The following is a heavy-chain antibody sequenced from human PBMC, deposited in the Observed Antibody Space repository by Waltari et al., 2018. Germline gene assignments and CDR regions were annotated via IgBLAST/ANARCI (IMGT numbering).Heavy chain of an antibody. Sequence: QVQLVESGGGVVQPGGSLRLSCGASGFTFSKYGMHWVRQAPGKGLEWVAFIRFDGSSRNYADSVKGRFTFSRDNSKNTLYLQMNSLRVEDTAVYYCAKGEGFSSDYWGQGTLVTVSS. D-gene: IGHD3-3*01. V-gene: IGHV3-30*02. J-gene: IGHJ4*02. CDR3: AKGEGFSSDY. CDR2: IRFDGSSR. CDR1: GFTFSKYG.